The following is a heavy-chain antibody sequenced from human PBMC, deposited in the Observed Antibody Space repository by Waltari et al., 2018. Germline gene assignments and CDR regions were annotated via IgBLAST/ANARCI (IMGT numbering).Heavy chain of an antibody. Sequence: QVQLVQSGAEVKKPGSSVKVSCKASGGTFSSYAISWVRQAPGQGLEWMGGIIPNLGTANYTLKFEGRVTITTDESTSTAYMELSRQRSEDTAVYYCARDSSSWYSAGNWFDPWGQGTLVTVSS. J-gene: IGHJ5*02. CDR3: ARDSSSWYSAGNWFDP. CDR2: IIPNLGTA. CDR1: GGTFSSYA. V-gene: IGHV1-69*05. D-gene: IGHD6-13*01.